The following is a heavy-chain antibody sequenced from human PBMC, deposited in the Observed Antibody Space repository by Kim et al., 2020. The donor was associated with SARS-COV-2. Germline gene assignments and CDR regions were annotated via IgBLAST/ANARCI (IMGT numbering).Heavy chain of an antibody. V-gene: IGHV4-59*01. CDR1: GGSISSYY. D-gene: IGHD2-2*01. Sequence: SETLSLTCTVSGGSISSYYWSWIRQPPGKGLEWIGYIYYSGSTNYNPSLKSRVTISVDTSKNQFSLKLSSVTAADTAVYYCARGWSKYQLPEYYFDYWGQGTLVTVSS. CDR3: ARGWSKYQLPEYYFDY. J-gene: IGHJ4*02. CDR2: IYYSGST.